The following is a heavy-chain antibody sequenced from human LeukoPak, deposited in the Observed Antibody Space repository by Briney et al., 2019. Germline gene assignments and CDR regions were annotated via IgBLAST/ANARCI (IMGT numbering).Heavy chain of an antibody. CDR2: ISYDGSNK. J-gene: IGHJ4*02. CDR1: GFTFSSYA. D-gene: IGHD3-10*01. Sequence: GRSLRLSCAASGFTFSSYAMHWVRQAPGKGLEWVAVISYDGSNKYYADSVKGRFTISRDNSKNTLYLRMNSLRAEDTAVYYCARDGGVYYYGSGSYYYYWGQGTLVTVSS. V-gene: IGHV3-30*04. CDR3: ARDGGVYYYGSGSYYYY.